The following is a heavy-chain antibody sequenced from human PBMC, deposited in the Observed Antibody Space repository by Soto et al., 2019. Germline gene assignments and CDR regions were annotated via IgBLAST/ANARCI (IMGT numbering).Heavy chain of an antibody. CDR1: GFTFRTYW. CDR2: MKQDGGEI. J-gene: IGHJ2*01. Sequence: EGQLVESGGGLVQPGGSLRLSCAASGFTFRTYWMTWVRQAPGKGLEWVANMKQDGGEIYYVDSVKGRFTISRDNARNSLHLQMNSLRAEDTAVYYCARGGTTNWSDWYFDIWGRGTLVIVSS. D-gene: IGHD1-1*01. CDR3: ARGGTTNWSDWYFDI. V-gene: IGHV3-7*04.